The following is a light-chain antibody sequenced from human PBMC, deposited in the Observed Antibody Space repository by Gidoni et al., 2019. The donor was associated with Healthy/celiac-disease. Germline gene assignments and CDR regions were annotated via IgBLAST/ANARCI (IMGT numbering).Light chain of an antibody. CDR1: QLISSY. CDR3: QQSYSLFT. V-gene: IGKV1-39*01. J-gene: IGKJ3*01. CDR2: AAS. Sequence: DIQMTQSPSSLSASVGDRVTITCRASQLISSYLNWYQPKPGKAPKLLIYAASSLQSGVQSRFSGIGSGTDFTLTISTLQPADFATYYCQQSYSLFTFGPGTKVDIK.